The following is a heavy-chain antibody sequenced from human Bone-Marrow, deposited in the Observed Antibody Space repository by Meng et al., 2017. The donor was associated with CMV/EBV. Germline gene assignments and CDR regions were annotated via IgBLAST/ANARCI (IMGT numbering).Heavy chain of an antibody. Sequence: GGSLRLSCVGTGFAFTNSDINWVRQAPGKGLEWVANIKQDGSEKYYVDSVKGRFTISRDNAKNSLYLQMNSLRAEDTAVYYCAREGYCSGNTCYTRGTFDYWGQGTLVTFYS. V-gene: IGHV3-7*01. D-gene: IGHD2-2*02. CDR1: GFAFTNSD. J-gene: IGHJ4*02. CDR3: AREGYCSGNTCYTRGTFDY. CDR2: IKQDGSEK.